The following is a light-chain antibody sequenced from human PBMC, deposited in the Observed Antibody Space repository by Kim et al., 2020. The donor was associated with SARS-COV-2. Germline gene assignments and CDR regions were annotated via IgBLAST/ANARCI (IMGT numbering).Light chain of an antibody. V-gene: IGLV3-19*01. Sequence: LGQTVCITCQGDSLRSYYASWYQQKPGQAPVLVIYGKNNRPSGIPDRFSCSSSGNTASLTITGAQAEDEADYYCNSRDSSGNHLVVFGGGTQLTVL. CDR2: GKN. CDR3: NSRDSSGNHLVV. J-gene: IGLJ2*01. CDR1: SLRSYY.